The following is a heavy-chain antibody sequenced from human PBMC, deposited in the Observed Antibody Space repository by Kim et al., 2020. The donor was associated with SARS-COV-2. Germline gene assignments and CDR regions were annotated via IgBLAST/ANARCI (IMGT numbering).Heavy chain of an antibody. CDR3: ARLEEVSSGYPFYYYGMDV. V-gene: IGHV3-30*01. Sequence: GRFTISRDNSKNTLYLQMNSLRAEDTAVYYCARLEEVSSGYPFYYYGMDVWGQGTTVTVSS. D-gene: IGHD3-22*01. J-gene: IGHJ6*02.